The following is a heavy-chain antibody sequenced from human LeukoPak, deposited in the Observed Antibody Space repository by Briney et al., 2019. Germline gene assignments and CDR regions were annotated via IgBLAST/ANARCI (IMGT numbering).Heavy chain of an antibody. V-gene: IGHV4-59*01. CDR1: GDSISSYS. D-gene: IGHD1-26*01. Sequence: SETLSLTCSISGDSISSYSWSWIRQPPGKGLEWIGYIHYSGSTTYNPSLKSRVTISADPSKHQLSLSLSSVTAADTAVYYCARGQGGGSSWAFDYWGQGTLVTVSS. J-gene: IGHJ4*02. CDR3: ARGQGGGSSWAFDY. CDR2: IHYSGST.